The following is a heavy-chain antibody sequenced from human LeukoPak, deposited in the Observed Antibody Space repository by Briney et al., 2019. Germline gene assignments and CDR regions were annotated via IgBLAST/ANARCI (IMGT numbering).Heavy chain of an antibody. V-gene: IGHV4-4*02. Sequence: PSETLSLTCAVSGGSISSSNWWSWVRQPPGKGLEWIGEIYHSGSTNYNPSLKSRVTISVDKSKNQFSLKLSSVTAADTAVYSCAREVYDSRTYYYMDVWGKGTTVTVSS. J-gene: IGHJ6*03. CDR2: IYHSGST. CDR3: AREVYDSRTYYYMDV. CDR1: GGSISSSNW. D-gene: IGHD5/OR15-5a*01.